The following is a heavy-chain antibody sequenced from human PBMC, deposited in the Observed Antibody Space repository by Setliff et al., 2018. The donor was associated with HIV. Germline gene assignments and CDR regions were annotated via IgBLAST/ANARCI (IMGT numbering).Heavy chain of an antibody. Sequence: GASVKVSCNASEYTFTLYGIHWVRQAPGQRPEWVGWINAGNGDTEYSQKFQGRVTITRDTSASTAYMELSSLRSEDTAVYFCAGGSTSSWSYHYMDVWGKGTTVTVSS. CDR2: INAGNGDT. CDR1: EYTFTLYG. V-gene: IGHV1-3*01. CDR3: AGGSTSSWSYHYMDV. D-gene: IGHD6-6*01. J-gene: IGHJ6*03.